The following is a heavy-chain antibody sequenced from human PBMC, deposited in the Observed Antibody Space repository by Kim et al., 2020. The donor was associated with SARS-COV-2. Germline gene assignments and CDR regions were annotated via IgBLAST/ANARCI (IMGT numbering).Heavy chain of an antibody. V-gene: IGHV3-23*01. J-gene: IGHJ4*02. CDR3: AKVSVDTAMVIVRGSFDY. CDR1: GFTFSSYA. CDR2: ISGSGGST. Sequence: GGSLRLSCAASGFTFSSYAMSWVRQAPGKGLEWVSAISGSGGSTYYADSVKGRFTISRDNSKNTLYLQMNSLRAEDTAVYYCAKVSVDTAMVIVRGSFDYWGQGTLVTVSS. D-gene: IGHD5-18*01.